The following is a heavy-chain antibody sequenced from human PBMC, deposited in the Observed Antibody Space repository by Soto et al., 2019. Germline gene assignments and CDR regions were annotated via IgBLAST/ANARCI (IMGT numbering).Heavy chain of an antibody. CDR3: ARVFYSVAGTGGLDY. J-gene: IGHJ4*02. CDR2: ISSSSRTI. D-gene: IGHD6-19*01. V-gene: IGHV3-48*02. Sequence: EVQLVESGGGLVQPGGSLRLSCAASGFTFSSYSMNWVRQAPGKGLEWVSYISSSSRTIYYADSVKGRFNISRDNAKNSLFLQMNSLRDEDTDVYYCARVFYSVAGTGGLDYWGQGTLVTVSS. CDR1: GFTFSSYS.